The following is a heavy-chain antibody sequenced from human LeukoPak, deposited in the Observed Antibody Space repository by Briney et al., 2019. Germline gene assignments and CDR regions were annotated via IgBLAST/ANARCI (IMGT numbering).Heavy chain of an antibody. D-gene: IGHD6-13*01. V-gene: IGHV1-2*02. J-gene: IGHJ4*02. CDR3: VLSAAGYYFAY. Sequence: ASVKVSCKASGYTFTGYYIHWVRQAPGQGLEWMGWINPNSGGTNYAQNFQGGVTLPRDTSISTAYMELSRLRSDDTAVYYCVLSAAGYYFAYWGQGTLVTVSS. CDR1: GYTFTGYY. CDR2: INPNSGGT.